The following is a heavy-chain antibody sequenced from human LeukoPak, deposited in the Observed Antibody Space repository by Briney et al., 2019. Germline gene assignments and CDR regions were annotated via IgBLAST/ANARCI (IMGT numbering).Heavy chain of an antibody. CDR3: ARDRITSSGYPNYFDY. CDR2: IYYSGST. Sequence: SQTLSLTCTVSGGSISSGGYYWSWIRQHPGKGLEWIGYIYYSGSTYYNPSLKSRVTISVDTSKNQFSLKLSSVTAADTAVYYCARDRITSSGYPNYFDYWGQGTLVTASS. D-gene: IGHD3-22*01. J-gene: IGHJ4*02. CDR1: GGSISSGGYY. V-gene: IGHV4-31*03.